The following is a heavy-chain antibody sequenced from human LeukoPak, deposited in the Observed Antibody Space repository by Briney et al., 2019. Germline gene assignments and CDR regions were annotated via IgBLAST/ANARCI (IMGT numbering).Heavy chain of an antibody. CDR1: GYTFTGYY. CDR2: INPNSGGT. V-gene: IGHV1-2*02. CDR3: ARDQEYSSSLADY. D-gene: IGHD6-6*01. Sequence: GASVTVSCTASGYTFTGYYMHWVRQAPGQGLEWMGWINPNSGGTNYAQKFQGRVTMTRDTSISTAYMELSRLRSDGTAVYYCARDQEYSSSLADYWGQGTLVTVSS. J-gene: IGHJ4*02.